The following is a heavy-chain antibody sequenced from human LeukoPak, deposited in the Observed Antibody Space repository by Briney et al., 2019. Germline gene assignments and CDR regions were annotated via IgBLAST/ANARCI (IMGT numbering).Heavy chain of an antibody. V-gene: IGHV3-23*01. CDR1: GFSFSNYG. Sequence: GGTQRLSCAASGFSFSNYGMNWVRQAPGKGLEWVSGITGNGATTYYADSVKGRFTISRDNSRNTVYLQMNSLRAEDTAVYYCAKDTPTTGYHLDSWGQGTLVTVSS. D-gene: IGHD1-1*01. J-gene: IGHJ4*02. CDR3: AKDTPTTGYHLDS. CDR2: ITGNGATT.